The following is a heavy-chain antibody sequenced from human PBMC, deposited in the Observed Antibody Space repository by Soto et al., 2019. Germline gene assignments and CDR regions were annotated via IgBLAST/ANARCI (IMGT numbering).Heavy chain of an antibody. CDR1: GGSISNFY. Sequence: SHTCTVSGGSISNFYWSWIRQPPGKGLEWIGYIYYSGTTSYNPSLNSRVTISVDTSKNQFSLKLNSVTAADTALYYCIRDPYGSTWGQGTLVTAPQ. D-gene: IGHD3-10*01. V-gene: IGHV4-59*01. CDR2: IYYSGTT. CDR3: IRDPYGST. J-gene: IGHJ5*02.